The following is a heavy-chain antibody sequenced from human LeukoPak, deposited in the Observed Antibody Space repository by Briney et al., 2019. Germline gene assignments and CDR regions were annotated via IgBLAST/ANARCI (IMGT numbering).Heavy chain of an antibody. CDR3: ARGLFGSDYYYYMDV. D-gene: IGHD3-16*01. Sequence: ASVKVSCKASGGTFSSYAISWVRQATGQGLEWMGWMHPNSGNTVYAQNFQGRVTFTTDTSISTAYMELSSLKSDDTAVYFCARGLFGSDYYYYMDVWGQGTAVTVSS. V-gene: IGHV1-8*03. CDR1: GGTFSSYA. J-gene: IGHJ6*03. CDR2: MHPNSGNT.